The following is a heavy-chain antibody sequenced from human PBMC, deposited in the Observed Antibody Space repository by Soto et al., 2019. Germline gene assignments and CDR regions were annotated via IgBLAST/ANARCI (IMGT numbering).Heavy chain of an antibody. CDR2: IIPIFGTA. CDR1: GDNFKKNV. D-gene: IGHD6-13*01. CDR3: ARGRGAAAGLSQSRKPFWYYYGMDV. V-gene: IGHV1-69*06. J-gene: IGHJ6*02. Sequence: ASVKVSCKTSGDNFKKNVFTWVRQAPGQGLEWMGGIIPIFGTANYAQKFQGRVTITADKSTSTAYMELSSLRSEDTAVYYCARGRGAAAGLSQSRKPFWYYYGMDVWGQGTTVTVSS.